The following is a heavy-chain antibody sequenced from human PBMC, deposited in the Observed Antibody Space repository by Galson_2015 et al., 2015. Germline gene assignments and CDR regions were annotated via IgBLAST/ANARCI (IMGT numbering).Heavy chain of an antibody. CDR1: GFTFSSYA. CDR2: ISYDGSNK. CDR3: AREYYYDSSGYYYPPYFDY. Sequence: SLRLSCAASGFTFSSYAMHWVRQAPGKGLEWVAVISYDGSNKYYADSVKGRFTISRDNSKNTLYLQMNSLRAEDTAVYYCAREYYYDSSGYYYPPYFDYWGQGTLVTVSS. J-gene: IGHJ4*02. D-gene: IGHD3-22*01. V-gene: IGHV3-30-3*01.